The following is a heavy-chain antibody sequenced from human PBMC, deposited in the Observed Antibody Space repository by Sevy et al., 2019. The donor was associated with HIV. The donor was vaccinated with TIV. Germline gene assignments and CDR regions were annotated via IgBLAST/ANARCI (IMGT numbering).Heavy chain of an antibody. CDR1: GFTFATYA. D-gene: IGHD3-22*01. CDR3: ARGTSVFDSPMVAFDV. J-gene: IGHJ3*01. V-gene: IGHV3-30*04. Sequence: GGSLRLSCAASGFTFATYAMHWVRQAPGKGLDWVAVLSYGGNNRNYAESVKGRFTISRDNARNTLYLQMDSLRPDDTAVYYCARGTSVFDSPMVAFDVWGQGTMVTVSS. CDR2: LSYGGNNR.